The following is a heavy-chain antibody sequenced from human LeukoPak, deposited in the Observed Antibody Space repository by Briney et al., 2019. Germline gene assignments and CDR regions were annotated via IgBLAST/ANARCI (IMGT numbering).Heavy chain of an antibody. Sequence: SVKVSCKASGGTFSSYAISWVRQAPGQGLEWMGGIIPIFGTANYAQKFQGRVTITRDTSASTAYMELNSLRSEDTAVYYCARDYYDNSGDEYWGQGTLVTVSS. V-gene: IGHV1-69*05. CDR2: IIPIFGTA. CDR1: GGTFSSYA. J-gene: IGHJ4*02. CDR3: ARDYYDNSGDEY. D-gene: IGHD3-22*01.